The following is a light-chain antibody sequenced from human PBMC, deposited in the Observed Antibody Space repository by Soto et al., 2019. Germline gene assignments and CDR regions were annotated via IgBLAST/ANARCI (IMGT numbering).Light chain of an antibody. J-gene: IGKJ1*01. CDR2: GAS. V-gene: IGKV3-15*01. Sequence: EIVMTQSPAPLSVAPGERATLSCRPSQSVSSNLAWYQQKPCQASILLIYGASTRATGSPVRFSGSESGADFNLTISSLQCDDFAVYYWQQYNDCPRQLGQGTKVELK. CDR1: QSVSSN. CDR3: QQYNDCPRQ.